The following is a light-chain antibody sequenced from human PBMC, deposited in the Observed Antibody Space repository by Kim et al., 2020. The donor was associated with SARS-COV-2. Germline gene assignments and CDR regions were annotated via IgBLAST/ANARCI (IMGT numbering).Light chain of an antibody. V-gene: IGLV3-1*01. CDR2: QDS. J-gene: IGLJ2*01. Sequence: YELTQPPSVSVSPGQTASITCSGDKLGDKYACWYQQKPGQSPVLVIYQDSKRPSGIPERFSGSNSGNTATLTISGTQAMDEADYYCQAWDSSVVFGGGTQLTVL. CDR1: KLGDKY. CDR3: QAWDSSVV.